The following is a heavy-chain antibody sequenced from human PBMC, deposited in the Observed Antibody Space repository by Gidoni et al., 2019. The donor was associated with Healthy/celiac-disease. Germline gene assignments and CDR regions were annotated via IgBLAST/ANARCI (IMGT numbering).Heavy chain of an antibody. Sequence: EVQLLESGGRLVQHGGSLRLSCAPSGLTFSTYAMSWVRQAPGKGLAWVSAISGSGGSTYYAGPVKGRFTISRDNSKNTLYLQMNSLRAEDTVVYYCAKDTYYYGSGSYYRYWGQGTLGTVSS. CDR3: AKDTYYYGSGSYYRY. J-gene: IGHJ4*02. D-gene: IGHD3-10*01. CDR2: ISGSGGST. V-gene: IGHV3-23*01. CDR1: GLTFSTYA.